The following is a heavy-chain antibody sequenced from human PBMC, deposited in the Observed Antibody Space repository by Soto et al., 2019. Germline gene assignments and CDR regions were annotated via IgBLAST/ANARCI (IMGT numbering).Heavy chain of an antibody. CDR2: ISSSSSTI. Sequence: GPLLLPCSASGFTFSSYSMNGVRQAPGKGLEWVSYISSSSSTIYYADSVKGRFTISRDNAKNSLYLQMNSLRDEDTAVYYCARGGDVDIVATIENYYYGMDVWGQGTKVTVYS. CDR1: GFTFSSYS. V-gene: IGHV3-48*02. CDR3: ARGGDVDIVATIENYYYGMDV. D-gene: IGHD5-12*01. J-gene: IGHJ6*02.